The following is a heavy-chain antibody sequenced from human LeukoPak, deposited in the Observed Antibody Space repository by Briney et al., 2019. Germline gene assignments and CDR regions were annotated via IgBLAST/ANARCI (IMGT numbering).Heavy chain of an antibody. Sequence: PSETLSLTCTVSGGSISSYYWSWIRQPPGKGLEWIGYIYYSGSTNYNPSLKSRVTISVDTSKNQFSLKLNSVTAADTAVYYCARLGIAAAAYFDYWGQGNLVTASS. CDR3: ARLGIAAAAYFDY. J-gene: IGHJ4*02. CDR1: GGSISSYY. CDR2: IYYSGST. D-gene: IGHD6-13*01. V-gene: IGHV4-59*08.